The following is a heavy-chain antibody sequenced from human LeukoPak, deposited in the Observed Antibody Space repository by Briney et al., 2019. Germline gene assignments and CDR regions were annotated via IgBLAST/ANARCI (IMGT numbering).Heavy chain of an antibody. D-gene: IGHD3-22*01. Sequence: PSQTLSLTCTVSGGSISSGGYCWSWIRQHPGKGLEWIGYIYYSGSTYYNPSLKSRVTISVDTSKNQFSLKLSSVTAADTAVYYCAGSGYYYAFDIWGQGTMVTVSS. CDR2: IYYSGST. CDR3: AGSGYYYAFDI. V-gene: IGHV4-31*03. CDR1: GGSISSGGYC. J-gene: IGHJ3*02.